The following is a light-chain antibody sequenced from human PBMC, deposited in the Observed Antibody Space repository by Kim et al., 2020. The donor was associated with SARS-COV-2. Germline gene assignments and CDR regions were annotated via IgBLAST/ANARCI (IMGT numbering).Light chain of an antibody. V-gene: IGKV1-5*03. CDR1: QNIDTW. Sequence: DTQMTQSPSTLSAFVGDRVTISCRASQNIDTWLAWYQQKPGQAPNVLIFKTSNLESGVPSRFSGSGSGTEFTLTISSLQPDDFATYYCLQHNSYPYTFGQGTKLEI. J-gene: IGKJ2*01. CDR3: LQHNSYPYT. CDR2: KTS.